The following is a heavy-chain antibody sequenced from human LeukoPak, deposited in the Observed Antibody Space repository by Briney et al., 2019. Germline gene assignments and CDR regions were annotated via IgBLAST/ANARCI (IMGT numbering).Heavy chain of an antibody. CDR1: GFTITNYW. V-gene: IGHV3-74*01. J-gene: IGHJ6*02. CDR3: ATDRGYAMDV. Sequence: GGSLRLSCAASGFTITNYWLHWVRQAPGKGLVWVSHINGDGSSTTYVDSVKGRFSISRDNAKNTLYLQMNSLRAEDTAVYYCATDRGYAMDVWGRGTTVTVSS. CDR2: INGDGSST.